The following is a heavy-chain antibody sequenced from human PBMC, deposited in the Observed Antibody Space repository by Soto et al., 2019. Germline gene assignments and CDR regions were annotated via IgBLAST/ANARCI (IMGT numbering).Heavy chain of an antibody. V-gene: IGHV1-18*01. D-gene: IGHD1-26*01. J-gene: IGHJ6*02. CDR2: ISGHSGGT. Sequence: QLQLVQSGVELKKPGASVRVSCKASGYPFTKYGINLVRQAPGQGLEWMGWISGHSGGTKYGPEFRDRIPMVTATASNTAYMELRGLRSDDTSVYYCTKDGGHAARMHTCGMDVWGQGTTVTVSS. CDR3: TKDGGHAARMHTCGMDV. CDR1: GYPFTKYG.